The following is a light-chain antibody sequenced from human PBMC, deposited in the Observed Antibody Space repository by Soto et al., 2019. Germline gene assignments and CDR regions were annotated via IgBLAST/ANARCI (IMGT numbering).Light chain of an antibody. CDR2: DVS. J-gene: IGKJ4*01. V-gene: IGKV3-11*01. CDR1: ESVTNY. CDR3: QQFSSYPLT. Sequence: EIVLTQSPATLSLSPGERGTLSCRASESVTNYLAWYQQKPGQAPRLLVYDVSNRATGIPARFSGGGSGTDFTLTISNLEPEDFAVYYCQQFSSYPLTFGGGTKVDIK.